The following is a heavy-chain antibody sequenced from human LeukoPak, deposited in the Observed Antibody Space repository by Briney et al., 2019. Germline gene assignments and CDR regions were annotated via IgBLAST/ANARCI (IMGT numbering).Heavy chain of an antibody. J-gene: IGHJ4*02. D-gene: IGHD6-13*01. CDR1: AVSSSRYC. Sequence: SENLSMTWTVAAVSSSRYCWSWVWQPTGGGLEWSGDIYYSGSTNYNPSLKSRVTISVDPSKNQFSLKLSSVTAADTAVYYCARDRGSSWPERYFDYWGQGTLVTVSS. CDR2: IYYSGST. V-gene: IGHV4-59*01. CDR3: ARDRGSSWPERYFDY.